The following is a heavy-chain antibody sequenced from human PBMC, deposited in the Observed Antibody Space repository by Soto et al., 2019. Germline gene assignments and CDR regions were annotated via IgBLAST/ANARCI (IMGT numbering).Heavy chain of an antibody. J-gene: IGHJ1*01. V-gene: IGHV3-64D*06. CDR1: GFTCSSYA. CDR2: ISSNGCTT. Sequence: GGSLRLSCSASGFTCSSYAMHWVRQAPGMGLEYASGISSNGCTTYYVDSVKGRFIISRDNSKTTLYLQLSSLRTEDTAVDYLVKDPGAVTVDKYLQHWGRRTLVTVSS. D-gene: IGHD6-19*01. CDR3: VKDPGAVTVDKYLQH.